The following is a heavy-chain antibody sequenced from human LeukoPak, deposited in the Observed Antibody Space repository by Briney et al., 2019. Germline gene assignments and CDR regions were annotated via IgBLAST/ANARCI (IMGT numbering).Heavy chain of an antibody. D-gene: IGHD2-8*02. V-gene: IGHV3-23*01. CDR1: GFAFSTYA. J-gene: IGHJ4*02. CDR3: AKFSGRLLVEYYFDY. Sequence: GGSLRLSCAASGFAFSTYAMSWVRQAPGKGLEWVSALSGSGASTYYADSVKGRFTISRDNSKSTLYLQMDSLRAEDTAVYYCAKFSGRLLVEYYFDYWGQGTLVTVSS. CDR2: LSGSGAST.